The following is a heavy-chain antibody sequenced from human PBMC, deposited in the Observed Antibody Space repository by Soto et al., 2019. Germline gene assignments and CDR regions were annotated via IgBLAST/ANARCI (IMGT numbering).Heavy chain of an antibody. Sequence: EVQLVESGGGLVKPGGSLRLSCAASGFTFSGSAMHWVRQASGKGLEWVGRIRSKANSYATAYAASVKGRFTISRDDSKNTAYLQMNSLKTEDTAVYYCTRFNYDSSGYYSYYYGMDVWGQGTTVTVSS. CDR1: GFTFSGSA. J-gene: IGHJ6*02. D-gene: IGHD3-22*01. V-gene: IGHV3-73*01. CDR3: TRFNYDSSGYYSYYYGMDV. CDR2: IRSKANSYAT.